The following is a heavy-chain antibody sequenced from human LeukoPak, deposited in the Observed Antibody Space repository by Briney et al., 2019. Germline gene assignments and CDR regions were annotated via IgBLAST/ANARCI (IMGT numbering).Heavy chain of an antibody. CDR1: GFTLISYR. CDR2: ISTSSSYI. D-gene: IGHD3-10*01. Sequence: GGSRRLSWAVAGFTLISYRMNWVSQAAGKGLEWVASISTSSSYIYYADSVKGRFTNSRDNAKNSLYLQMNSLRAEDTAVYYCARKREEKYYYGSGSYYGGMDVWGQGTTVTVSS. J-gene: IGHJ6*02. CDR3: ARKREEKYYYGSGSYYGGMDV. V-gene: IGHV3-21*01.